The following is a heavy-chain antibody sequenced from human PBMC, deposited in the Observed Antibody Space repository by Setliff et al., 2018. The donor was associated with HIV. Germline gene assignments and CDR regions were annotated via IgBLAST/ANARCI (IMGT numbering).Heavy chain of an antibody. CDR3: ARDSSGWTRRNWFDP. CDR2: ISAFNGNT. CDR1: GYTFTSYG. V-gene: IGHV1-18*01. Sequence: ASVKVSCKASGYTFTSYGISWVRQAPGQGLEWMGWISAFNGNTNYAQKLQGRVTMTRDTSTSTVYMELSSLRSEDTAVYYCARDSSGWTRRNWFDPWGQGTLVTVSS. J-gene: IGHJ5*02. D-gene: IGHD6-19*01.